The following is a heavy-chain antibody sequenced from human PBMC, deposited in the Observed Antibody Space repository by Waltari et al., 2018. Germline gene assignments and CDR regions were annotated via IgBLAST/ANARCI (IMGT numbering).Heavy chain of an antibody. CDR1: GFTFSRHW. J-gene: IGHJ4*02. Sequence: EVQLVESGGGLVQPGGSLRLSCAASGFTFSRHWMHWVRQAPGEGLVWGSRINNDETTTNYLDSVKGRFTISRDNAKNTLFLQMNGLRAEDTAVYYCARDRLFDRADYHPMFDYWGRGTLVTVSS. D-gene: IGHD3-16*01. CDR3: ARDRLFDRADYHPMFDY. CDR2: INNDETTT. V-gene: IGHV3-74*01.